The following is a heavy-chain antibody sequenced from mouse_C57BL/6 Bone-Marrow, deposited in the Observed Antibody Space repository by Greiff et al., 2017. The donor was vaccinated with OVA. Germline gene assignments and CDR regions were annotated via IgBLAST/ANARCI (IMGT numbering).Heavy chain of an antibody. CDR3: TREATGDYFDY. Sequence: VQLQQSGTVLARPGASVNMSCKTSGYPFPSYWMHWVKPRPGQGLEWIGAICPGNSDNRHKQKVKGKAKLTAVTSASTAYMELSSLTNEDSAVYYCTREATGDYFDYWGQGTTLTVSS. CDR1: GYPFPSYW. CDR2: ICPGNSDN. J-gene: IGHJ2*01. D-gene: IGHD3-2*02. V-gene: IGHV1-5*01.